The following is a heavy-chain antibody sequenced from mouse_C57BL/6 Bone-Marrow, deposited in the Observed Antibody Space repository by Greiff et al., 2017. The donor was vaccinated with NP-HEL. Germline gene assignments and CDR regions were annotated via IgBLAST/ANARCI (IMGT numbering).Heavy chain of an antibody. CDR2: IWSDGST. CDR3: ARHEGFYDPAWFAY. V-gene: IGHV2-6-1*01. CDR1: GFSLTSYG. Sequence: VQLVESGPGLVAPSQSLSITCTVSGFSLTSYGVHWVRQPPGKGLEWLVVIWSDGSTTYNSALKSRLSISKDNSKSQVFLKMNSLQTDDTAMYYCARHEGFYDPAWFAYWGQGTLVTVSA. J-gene: IGHJ3*01. D-gene: IGHD2-12*01.